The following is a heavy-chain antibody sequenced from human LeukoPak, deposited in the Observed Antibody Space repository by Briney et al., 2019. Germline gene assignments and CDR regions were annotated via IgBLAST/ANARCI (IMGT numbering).Heavy chain of an antibody. V-gene: IGHV3-20*04. J-gene: IGHJ4*02. CDR1: GFTFDDYG. CDR3: ANLQQLADY. D-gene: IGHD6-13*01. Sequence: GGSLRLSCTAAGFTFDDYGMSWVLQIPGKGLEWVAGITWNGGSTDYAVSVRGRFTISRDNAKKSVYLQMNSLRAEDTAVYYCANLQQLADYWGQGTLVTVSS. CDR2: ITWNGGST.